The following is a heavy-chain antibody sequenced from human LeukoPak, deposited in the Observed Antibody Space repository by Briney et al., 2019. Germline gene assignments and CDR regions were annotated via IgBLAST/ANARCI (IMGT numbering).Heavy chain of an antibody. V-gene: IGHV1-8*01. CDR3: ARLGGYCSSTSCYMELPDY. Sequence: ASVKVSCKASGYTFTSYDINWVRQATGQGLEWMGWMNPNSGNTGYAQKFQGRVTMTRNTSISTAYMELSSLRSEDTAVYYCARLGGYCSSTSCYMELPDYWGQGTLVTVSS. J-gene: IGHJ4*02. CDR2: MNPNSGNT. CDR1: GYTFTSYD. D-gene: IGHD2-2*02.